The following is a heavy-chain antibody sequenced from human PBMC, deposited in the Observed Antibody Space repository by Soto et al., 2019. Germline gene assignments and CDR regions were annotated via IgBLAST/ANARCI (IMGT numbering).Heavy chain of an antibody. J-gene: IGHJ4*02. CDR3: ARVRGGGSEYFFDF. CDR1: GYTFTRYN. V-gene: IGHV1-46*01. CDR2: INPSGGTT. Sequence: ASVKVSCKASGYTFTRYNVHWVRQAPGQGLEWMAIINPSGGTTYYVQKFEGRVTLTTDTSTSTVYMELSSLRSDDTAVYYCARVRGGGSEYFFDFWGQGTLVTVSS. D-gene: IGHD2-15*01.